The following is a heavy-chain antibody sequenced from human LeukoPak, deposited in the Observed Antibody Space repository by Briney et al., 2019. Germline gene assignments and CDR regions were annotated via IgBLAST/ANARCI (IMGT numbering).Heavy chain of an antibody. D-gene: IGHD5-12*01. CDR3: ARSTSGSGYGIDY. J-gene: IGHJ4*02. CDR1: GFTVSSNY. Sequence: GGSLRLSCAASGFTVSSNYMSWVRQAPGKGLEWVSVIYSGGSTYYADSVKGRFTISRDNSKNTLYLQVNSLRAEDTAVYYCARSTSGSGYGIDYWGQGTLVTVSS. CDR2: IYSGGST. V-gene: IGHV3-53*01.